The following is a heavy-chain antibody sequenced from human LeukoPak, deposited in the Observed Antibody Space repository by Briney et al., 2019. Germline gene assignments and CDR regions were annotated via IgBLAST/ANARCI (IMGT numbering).Heavy chain of an antibody. CDR1: AYSLTDHY. J-gene: IGHJ3*02. CDR2: ISPNTGGT. CDR3: AREVGSGTFDI. D-gene: IGHD6-25*01. V-gene: IGHV1-2*02. Sequence: ASVKVSCKASAYSLTDHYVHWVRQAPGEGLEWMGWISPNTGGTIYAQKFQSRVTMTRDTSIITAYMELSKLRSDDTAFYYCAREVGSGTFDIWGQGTMVTVSS.